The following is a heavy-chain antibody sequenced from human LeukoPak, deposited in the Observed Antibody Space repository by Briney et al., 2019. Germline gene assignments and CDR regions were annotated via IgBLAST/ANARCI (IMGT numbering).Heavy chain of an antibody. Sequence: HTGGSLRLSCVASGFTLRSYVMNWVRQTPGKGLEWVSYISSSGGTMDYADSVKGRFTVSRDNGKKLVHLQLNSLRAEDTAVYFCARIPHPDYADAQWGQGTLVIVSS. CDR2: ISSSGGTM. V-gene: IGHV3-48*03. CDR3: ARIPHPDYADAQ. CDR1: GFTLRSYV. D-gene: IGHD4-17*01. J-gene: IGHJ4*02.